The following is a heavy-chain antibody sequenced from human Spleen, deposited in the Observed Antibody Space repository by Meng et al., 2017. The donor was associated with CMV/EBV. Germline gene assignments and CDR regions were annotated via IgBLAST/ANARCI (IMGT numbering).Heavy chain of an antibody. Sequence: ASVKVSCKASGYTFTSYYMHWVRQAPGQGLEWMGWINPYSGGTNCSQKFQGRVTMTRDTTISTTYMELSRLRSDDTAVYYCARALWRGGKGHDYWGQGTLVTVSS. CDR2: INPYSGGT. V-gene: IGHV1-2*02. CDR3: ARALWRGGKGHDY. J-gene: IGHJ4*02. D-gene: IGHD2-21*01. CDR1: GYTFTSYY.